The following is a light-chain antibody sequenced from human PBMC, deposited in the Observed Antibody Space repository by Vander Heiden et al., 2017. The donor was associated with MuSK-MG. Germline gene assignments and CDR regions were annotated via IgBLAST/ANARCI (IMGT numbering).Light chain of an antibody. Sequence: QSALPQPASVSGSPGQSITNSCPGTSSDIGSHNLVSWYQQYPGKVPKLLIYEVSKRPAGLSNRFSGSKSGNTASLTISGRQAEDEGDYYCCSYVSRNIWVFGSGTKVTVL. CDR1: SSDIGSHNL. J-gene: IGLJ1*01. CDR2: EVS. CDR3: CSYVSRNIWV. V-gene: IGLV2-23*02.